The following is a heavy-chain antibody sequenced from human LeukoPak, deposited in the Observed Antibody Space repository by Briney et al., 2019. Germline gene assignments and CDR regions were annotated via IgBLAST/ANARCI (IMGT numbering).Heavy chain of an antibody. CDR1: GYTFTSYD. V-gene: IGHV1-8*01. Sequence: ASVRVSCKASGYTFTSYDINWVRQATGQGLEWMGWMNPNSGNTGYAQKFQGRVTITRNTSISTAYMELSSLRSEDTAVYYCARVRFLETKYDAFDIWGQGTMVTVSS. CDR2: MNPNSGNT. D-gene: IGHD3-3*01. J-gene: IGHJ3*02. CDR3: ARVRFLETKYDAFDI.